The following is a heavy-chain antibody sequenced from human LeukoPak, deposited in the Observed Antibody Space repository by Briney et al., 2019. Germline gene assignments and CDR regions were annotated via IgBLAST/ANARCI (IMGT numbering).Heavy chain of an antibody. CDR2: ISTSSTYI. CDR1: GFTFSTYT. Sequence: PGGSLRLSCAASGFTFSTYTMNWVRQAPGKGLEWVSSISTSSTYIYYADSVKGRFTISRDNANNSLYLQMNSLRPEDTALYYCAKVRGVTYDAFDIWGPGTMVTVSS. J-gene: IGHJ3*02. CDR3: AKVRGVTYDAFDI. V-gene: IGHV3-21*04.